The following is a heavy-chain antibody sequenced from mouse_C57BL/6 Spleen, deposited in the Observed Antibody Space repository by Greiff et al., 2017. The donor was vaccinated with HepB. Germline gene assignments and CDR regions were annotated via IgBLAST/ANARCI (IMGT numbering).Heavy chain of an antibody. V-gene: IGHV5-4*01. CDR3: AKGRLGYDYDRDWYCDV. D-gene: IGHD2-4*01. CDR1: GFTFSSYA. CDR2: ISDGGSYT. J-gene: IGHJ1*03. Sequence: EVQVVESGGGLVKPGGSLKLSCAASGFTFSSYAMSWVRQTPEKRLEWVATISDGGSYTYYPDNVKGRFTISRDNAKNNLYLQMSHLKSEDTAMYYCAKGRLGYDYDRDWYCDVWGTGTTVTVSS.